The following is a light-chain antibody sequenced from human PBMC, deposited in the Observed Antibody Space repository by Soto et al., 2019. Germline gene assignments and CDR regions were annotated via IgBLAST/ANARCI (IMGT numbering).Light chain of an antibody. V-gene: IGLV2-14*01. Sequence: QSVLTQPASVSGSPGQSITISCTGISSDVGGYNYVSWYQQHPGKAPKLMIYDVSDRPSGVSNRFSGSKSGNTASLTISGLQAEDEADYYCSSYTSSSTEVFGTGTRSPS. CDR3: SSYTSSSTEV. CDR1: SSDVGGYNY. CDR2: DVS. J-gene: IGLJ1*01.